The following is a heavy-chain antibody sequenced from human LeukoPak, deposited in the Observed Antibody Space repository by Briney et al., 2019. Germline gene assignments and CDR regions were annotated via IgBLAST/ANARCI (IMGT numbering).Heavy chain of an antibody. CDR2: IYYSGNT. D-gene: IGHD6-13*01. CDR3: ARVQGQQLVEWFDP. J-gene: IGHJ5*02. Sequence: SETLSLTCTVSGGSISTYYWSWIRQPPGKGLEWIGHIYYSGNTRYNPSLKSRVTISVDTSKNQFSLKVSSVTAADTAVYYCARVQGQQLVEWFDPWGQGTLVTVST. V-gene: IGHV4-59*01. CDR1: GGSISTYY.